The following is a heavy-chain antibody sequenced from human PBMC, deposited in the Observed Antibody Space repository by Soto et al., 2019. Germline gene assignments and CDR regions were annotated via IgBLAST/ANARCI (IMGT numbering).Heavy chain of an antibody. D-gene: IGHD3-3*01. CDR3: ARDNPYYDFWSGYYAAYGMDV. CDR1: GGSISSGDYY. CDR2: IYYSGST. V-gene: IGHV4-30-4*01. J-gene: IGHJ6*02. Sequence: PSETLSLTCTVSGGSISSGDYYWSWIRQPPGKGLEWIGYIYYSGSTYYNPSLKSRVTISVDTSKNQFSLKLSSVTAADTAVYYCARDNPYYDFWSGYYAAYGMDVWGQGTTVTVSS.